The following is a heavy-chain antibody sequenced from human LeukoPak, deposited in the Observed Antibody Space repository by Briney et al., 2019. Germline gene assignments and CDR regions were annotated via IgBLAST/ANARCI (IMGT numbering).Heavy chain of an antibody. V-gene: IGHV3-30-3*01. J-gene: IGHJ4*02. D-gene: IGHD3-16*01. CDR3: ARGRVRGGNYFDY. Sequence: PGRSLRLSCAASGFTFSSYAMHWVRQAPGKGLEWVAVISYDGSNKYYADSVKGRFPISRDNSKNTLYLQMNSLRAEDTAVYYCARGRVRGGNYFDYWGQGTLVTVSS. CDR1: GFTFSSYA. CDR2: ISYDGSNK.